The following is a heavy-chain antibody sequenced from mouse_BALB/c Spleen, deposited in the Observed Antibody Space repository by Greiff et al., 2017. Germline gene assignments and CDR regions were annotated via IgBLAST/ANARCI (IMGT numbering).Heavy chain of an antibody. J-gene: IGHJ4*01. CDR2: IWAGGST. Sequence: VMLVESGPGLVAPSQSLSITCTVSGFSLTSYGVHWVRQPPGKGLEWLGVIWAGGSTNYNSALMSRLSISKDNSKSQVFLKMNSLQTDDTAMYYCARGGLPMVYAMDYWGQGTSVTVSS. V-gene: IGHV2-9*02. CDR1: GFSLTSYG. CDR3: ARGGLPMVYAMDY. D-gene: IGHD5-5*01.